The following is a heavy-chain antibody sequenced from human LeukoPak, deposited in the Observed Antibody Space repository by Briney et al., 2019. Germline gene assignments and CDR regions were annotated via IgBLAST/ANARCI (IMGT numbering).Heavy chain of an antibody. CDR1: GLSHSVNY. CDR3: ARYTFRAVDI. V-gene: IGHV3-53*01. CDR2: IYRDGNT. D-gene: IGHD2-2*02. Sequence: PGGSLRLSCAASGLSHSVNYMTWVRQSPGRGLEWLSNIYRDGNTYYADSVNGRFSISRDDYKNTLYLEMNSLRAEDTALYYCARYTFRAVDIWGQGSMVTVSS. J-gene: IGHJ3*02.